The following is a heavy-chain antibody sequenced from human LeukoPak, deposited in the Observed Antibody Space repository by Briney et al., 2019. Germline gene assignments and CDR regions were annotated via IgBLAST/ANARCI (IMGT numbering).Heavy chain of an antibody. Sequence: PGGTLRLSCAASGFTFSSYGMSWVRQAPGKGLEWVANINQDGSEKYYVDSVKGRFTISRDNARNSLYLQMNSLRAEDSAVYYCAKDSGWYTHGLWGQGTLVTVSS. CDR2: INQDGSEK. CDR1: GFTFSSYG. V-gene: IGHV3-7*01. J-gene: IGHJ4*02. D-gene: IGHD6-19*01. CDR3: AKDSGWYTHGL.